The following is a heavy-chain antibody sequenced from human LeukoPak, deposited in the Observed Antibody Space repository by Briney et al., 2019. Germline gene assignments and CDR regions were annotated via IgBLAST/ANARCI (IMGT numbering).Heavy chain of an antibody. CDR1: GLTFSNSD. CDR2: ITTTSSYI. CDR3: ARSGCPGGSCYLRYSWLDL. D-gene: IGHD2-15*01. V-gene: IGHV3-21*01. Sequence: GGSLSLSRTTSGLTFSNSDMTWVRQAPGKGLEWVSSITTTSSYIYYADSVRGRFTVSRDNARNSLYLQMDSLRPEDTAVYYCARSGCPGGSCYLRYSWLDLWGRGTLVTVSS. J-gene: IGHJ5*02.